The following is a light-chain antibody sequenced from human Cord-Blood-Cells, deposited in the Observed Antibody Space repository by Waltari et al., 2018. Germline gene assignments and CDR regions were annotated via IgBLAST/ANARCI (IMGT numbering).Light chain of an antibody. V-gene: IGLV2-14*03. CDR2: DVS. Sequence: QSALTQPAPVSGSPGPSITISCTGTSSDVGGYNYVSWYQQHPGKAPKLMIYDVSNRPSGVSNRFSGSKSGNTASLTISGLQAEDEADYYCSSYTSSSTLVFGTGTKVTVL. CDR3: SSYTSSSTLV. CDR1: SSDVGGYNY. J-gene: IGLJ1*01.